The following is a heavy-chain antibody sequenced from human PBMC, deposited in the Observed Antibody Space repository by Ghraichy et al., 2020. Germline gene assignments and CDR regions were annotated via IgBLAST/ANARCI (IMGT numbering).Heavy chain of an antibody. CDR3: AREQPDSWSGNYFVRALDV. Sequence: LTCAASGPTVSSYSIMWVRQAPGKGLEWISYISGSGMTKIHADSVRGRFTISRDNAKNSLFLQMDSLRDEDTAVYYCAREQPDSWSGNYFVRALDVWGQGTTVTVSS. CDR1: GPTVSSYS. V-gene: IGHV3-48*02. J-gene: IGHJ6*02. CDR2: ISGSGMTK. D-gene: IGHD3-3*01.